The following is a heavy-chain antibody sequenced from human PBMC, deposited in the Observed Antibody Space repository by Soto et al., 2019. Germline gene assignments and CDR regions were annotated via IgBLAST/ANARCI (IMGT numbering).Heavy chain of an antibody. J-gene: IGHJ3*02. CDR2: ITAIGPNT. V-gene: IGHV3-23*01. CDR3: AKSFYYGPDSSYVTFDI. D-gene: IGHD3-10*01. Sequence: GGSLRLSCAASGFTFSNFVMTWVRQAPGKGLEWVSSITAIGPNTHYADSVKGRFTVSRDDSESTLYLQMNTLRAEDTAVYHCAKSFYYGPDSSYVTFDIWGRGTMVTVSS. CDR1: GFTFSNFV.